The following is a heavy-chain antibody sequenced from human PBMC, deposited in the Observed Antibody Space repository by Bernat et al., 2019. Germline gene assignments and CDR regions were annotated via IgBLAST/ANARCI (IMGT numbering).Heavy chain of an antibody. D-gene: IGHD6-6*01. Sequence: QVQLVESGGGLVKPGGSLRLSCAASGFTFSDYYMSWIRQAPGKGLDWVAVISYDGIDKYYADSVKGRFTISRDNSKNTLFLQMNSLRPEDTAVYYCARDKGYSSSSGSLGYWGQGTLVTVSS. CDR1: GFTFSDYY. CDR2: ISYDGIDK. CDR3: ARDKGYSSSSGSLGY. V-gene: IGHV3-30-3*01. J-gene: IGHJ4*02.